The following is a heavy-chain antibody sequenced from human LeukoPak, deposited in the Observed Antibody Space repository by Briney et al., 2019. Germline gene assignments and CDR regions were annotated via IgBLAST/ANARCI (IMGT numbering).Heavy chain of an antibody. Sequence: SETLSLTCTVSGGSISSYYWSWIRQPPGKGLEWIGYIYYSGSTNYNPSLKSRVTIPVDTSKNQFSLKLSSVTAADTAVYYCARRPQYGSYDYWGQGTLVTVSS. CDR1: GGSISSYY. J-gene: IGHJ4*02. CDR2: IYYSGST. D-gene: IGHD4-17*01. CDR3: ARRPQYGSYDY. V-gene: IGHV4-59*08.